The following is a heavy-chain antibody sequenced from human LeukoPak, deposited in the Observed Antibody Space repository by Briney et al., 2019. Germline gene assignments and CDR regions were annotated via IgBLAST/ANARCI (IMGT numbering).Heavy chain of an antibody. CDR1: GFTFSTYG. CDR3: AKDGTRGIRFGKIPHYFDY. J-gene: IGHJ4*02. CDR2: IRYDGSNK. Sequence: GGSLRLSCAASGFTFSTYGMHWVRQAPGKGLEWVAFIRYDGSNKYFADSVKGRFTISRDSSKNTLYLQMNSLRVDDTAVYYCAKDGTRGIRFGKIPHYFDYWGQGTLVTVSS. D-gene: IGHD3-10*01. V-gene: IGHV3-30*02.